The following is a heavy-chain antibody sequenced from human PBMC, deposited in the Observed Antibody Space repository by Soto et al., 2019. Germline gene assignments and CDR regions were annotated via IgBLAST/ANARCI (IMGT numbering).Heavy chain of an antibody. CDR3: ATTDHITIFGVGGSNGFDP. CDR2: MNPNSGNT. J-gene: IGHJ5*02. CDR1: GYTFTRYD. D-gene: IGHD3-3*01. Sequence: QVQLVQSGAEVKKPGASVKVSCKASGYTFTRYDINWVRQATGQGLEWMGWMNPNSGNTGYAQKFQGRVTMTRNTSISTAYMELSSLRSDDTAVYYCATTDHITIFGVGGSNGFDPWGQGTLVTVSS. V-gene: IGHV1-8*01.